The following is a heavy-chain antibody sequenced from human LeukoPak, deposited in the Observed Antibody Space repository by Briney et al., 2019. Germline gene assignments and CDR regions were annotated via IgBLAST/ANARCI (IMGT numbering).Heavy chain of an antibody. J-gene: IGHJ4*02. D-gene: IGHD5-18*01. V-gene: IGHV4-39*01. Sequence: SSETLSLTCTVSRGSISSSSAYWGWIRQPPGKGLEWIGSIYYSKNTYYNPSLKSRVTISADTPKNRFSLTLGSANATDTAGFYCVRTRGFSYGYFDYWGQGTLVTVSS. CDR2: IYYSKNT. CDR1: RGSISSSSAY. CDR3: VRTRGFSYGYFDY.